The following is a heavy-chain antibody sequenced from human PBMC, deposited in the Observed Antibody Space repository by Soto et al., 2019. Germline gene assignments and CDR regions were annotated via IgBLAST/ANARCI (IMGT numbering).Heavy chain of an antibody. CDR3: ASGLRFLEWLSSRTAEYFQH. CDR2: ISYDGSNK. Sequence: GGSLRLSCAASGFTFSSYAMHWVRQAPGKGLEWVAVISYDGSNKYYADSVKGRFTISRDNSKNTLYLQMNSLRAEDTAVYYCASGLRFLEWLSSRTAEYFQHWGQGTLVTVSS. CDR1: GFTFSSYA. D-gene: IGHD3-3*01. J-gene: IGHJ1*01. V-gene: IGHV3-30-3*01.